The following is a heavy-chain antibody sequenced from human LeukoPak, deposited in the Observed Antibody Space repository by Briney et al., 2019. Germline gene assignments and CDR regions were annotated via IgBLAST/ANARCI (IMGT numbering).Heavy chain of an antibody. CDR2: IYHSGST. V-gene: IGHV4-39*07. Sequence: PSETLSLTCTVSGGSISSSSYYWGWIRQPPGKGLEWIGSIYHSGSTYYNPSLKSRVTISVDTSKNQFSLKLSSVTAADTAVYYCARDLPGDYFDYWGQGTLVTVSS. CDR3: ARDLPGDYFDY. J-gene: IGHJ4*02. CDR1: GGSISSSSYY. D-gene: IGHD4-17*01.